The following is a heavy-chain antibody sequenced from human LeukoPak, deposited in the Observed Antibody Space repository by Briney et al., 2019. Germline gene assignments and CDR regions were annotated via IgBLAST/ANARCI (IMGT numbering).Heavy chain of an antibody. CDR1: GYSISIDYY. CDR2: IYHSGTT. V-gene: IGHV4-38-2*02. Sequence: SETLSLTCTVSGYSISIDYYWGWVRQTPGKGLEWIASIYHSGTTDYNPSLQSRITMFVDTSRNQFSLKLRSVTAADTAVYYCAGKRAFYYFDTWGPGILVTVSA. J-gene: IGHJ4*02. CDR3: AGKRAFYYFDT.